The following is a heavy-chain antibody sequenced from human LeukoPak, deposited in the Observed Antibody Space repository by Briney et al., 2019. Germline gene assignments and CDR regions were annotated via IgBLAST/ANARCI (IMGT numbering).Heavy chain of an antibody. D-gene: IGHD6-13*01. CDR1: GGTFSSYA. CDR3: ARVAAAGTMFDPHRDYYYMDV. Sequence: SVKVSCKASGGTFSSYAISWVRQAPGQGLEWMGGIIPIFGTANYAQKFQGRVTITADESTSTAYMELSSLRSEDTAVYYCARVAAAGTMFDPHRDYYYMDVWGKGTTVTVSS. J-gene: IGHJ6*03. V-gene: IGHV1-69*13. CDR2: IIPIFGTA.